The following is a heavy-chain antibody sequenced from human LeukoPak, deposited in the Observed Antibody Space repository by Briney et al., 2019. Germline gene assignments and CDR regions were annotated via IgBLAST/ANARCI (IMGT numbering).Heavy chain of an antibody. V-gene: IGHV3-7*01. J-gene: IGHJ4*02. CDR1: GFTFSDYW. CDR2: IKQDGSAK. D-gene: IGHD2-2*01. Sequence: PGGSLRLSCTASGFTFSDYWMTWVRQAPGKGLEWVANIKQDGSAKYYVDSVKGRFTISRDSAKNSLYLQMDSLRVEDTATYYCARWRGSTSERSDYWGQGTLVTVSS. CDR3: ARWRGSTSERSDY.